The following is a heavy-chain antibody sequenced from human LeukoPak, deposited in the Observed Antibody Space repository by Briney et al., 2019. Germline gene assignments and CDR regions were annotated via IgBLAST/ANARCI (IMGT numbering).Heavy chain of an antibody. CDR3: AKGFLESSYGMDV. D-gene: IGHD3-3*01. J-gene: IGHJ6*02. CDR1: GFTFSSYG. V-gene: IGHV3-33*03. Sequence: PGGSLRLSCAASGFTFSSYGMHWVRQAPGKGLEWVAVIWYDGSNKYYADSVKGRFTISRDNAKNSLYLQMNSLRAEDTALYYCAKGFLESSYGMDVWGQGTTVTVSS. CDR2: IWYDGSNK.